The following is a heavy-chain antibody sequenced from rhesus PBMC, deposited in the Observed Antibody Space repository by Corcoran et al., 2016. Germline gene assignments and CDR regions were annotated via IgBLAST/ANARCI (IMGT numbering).Heavy chain of an antibody. V-gene: IGHV4-106*01. D-gene: IGHD5-42*01. CDR3: ARDLMGYSGYGYFDY. Sequence: QVQLQESGPGLVKPSETLSLTCAVSGGSISDSYYWSWLRQPSGKGLEWIGYSDGHVDTPTANPPPKSRFTISTDTSKNQFSLKLTSVTAADTAVYYCARDLMGYSGYGYFDYWGQGVLVTVSS. J-gene: IGHJ4*01. CDR2: SDGHVDTP. CDR1: GGSISDSYY.